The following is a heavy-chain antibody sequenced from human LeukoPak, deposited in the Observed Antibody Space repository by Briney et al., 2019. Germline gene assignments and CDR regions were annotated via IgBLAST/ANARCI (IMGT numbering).Heavy chain of an antibody. V-gene: IGHV3-53*01. CDR1: GLTLTTNM. J-gene: IGHJ6*03. CDR2: IYSDGYT. Sequence: GGSLRLSCVASGLTLTTNMMSWVRQAPGKGLEWVSVIYSDGYTYYAESVKGRFTISRDNFKNTMYVQMNSLRAEDTAVYYCARGGPSTTVTTSYSFFYMDVWGKGTTVTVSS. CDR3: ARGGPSTTVTTSYSFFYMDV. D-gene: IGHD4-17*01.